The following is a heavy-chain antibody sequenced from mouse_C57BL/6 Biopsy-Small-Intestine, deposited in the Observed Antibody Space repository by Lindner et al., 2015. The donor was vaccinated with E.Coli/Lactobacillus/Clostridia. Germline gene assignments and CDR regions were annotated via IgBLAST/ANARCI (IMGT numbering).Heavy chain of an antibody. CDR3: AADPYYYGSTNNYAFDI. V-gene: IGHV1S18*01. J-gene: IGHJ3*01. D-gene: IGHD1-1*02. CDR2: IVVGSGNT. CDR1: GFTFTSST. Sequence: SVKVSCKASGFTFTSSTVQWVRQARGQRLEWIGWIVVGSGNTYYAQKFQERVTLTRDMSTNTAYMELRSLRSEDTAMYYCAADPYYYGSTNNYAFDIWGQGTMVTVSS.